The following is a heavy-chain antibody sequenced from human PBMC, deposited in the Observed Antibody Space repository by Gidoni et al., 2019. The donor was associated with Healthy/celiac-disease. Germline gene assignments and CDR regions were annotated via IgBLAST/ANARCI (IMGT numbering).Heavy chain of an antibody. J-gene: IGHJ6*02. CDR1: GFTFSSYG. CDR2: IWYDGSNK. V-gene: IGHV3-33*01. Sequence: QVQLVESGGGVVQPGRSLRLSCAASGFTFSSYGMHWVRQAPGKGLAWVAVIWYDGSNKYYADSVKGRFTISRDNSKNTLYLQMNSLRAEDTAVYYCARGGHGAARPGYYGMDVWGQGTTVTVSS. CDR3: ARGGHGAARPGYYGMDV. D-gene: IGHD6-6*01.